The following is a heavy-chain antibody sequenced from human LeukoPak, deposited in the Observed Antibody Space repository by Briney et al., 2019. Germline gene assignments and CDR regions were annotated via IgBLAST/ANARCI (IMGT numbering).Heavy chain of an antibody. CDR3: AKVGANWGNY. V-gene: IGHV3-23*01. D-gene: IGHD7-27*01. CDR1: GFTFSSYA. Sequence: GGSLSLSCAASGFTFSSYAMSWIRQPPGKGLEWVSAINGSGGSKYYAASVKGRFNISRDNSKNTRDLQMNSRISEDTAVYYCAKVGANWGNYWREGTLLSVSS. CDR2: INGSGGSK. J-gene: IGHJ4*02.